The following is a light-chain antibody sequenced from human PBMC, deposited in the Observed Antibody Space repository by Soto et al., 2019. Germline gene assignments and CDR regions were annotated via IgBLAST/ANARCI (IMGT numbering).Light chain of an antibody. Sequence: QPVLTQSPSASASLGASVKLTCTLSSGHSNYVIAWHQQQSEKGPRFLMKLNSDGSHIKGNEIPDRFSGSSSGAERYLTISSLHSEDDADYYCQTRGTPWVFAGGTKLTVL. CDR3: QTRGTPWV. V-gene: IGLV4-69*01. CDR1: SGHSNYV. CDR2: LNSDGSH. J-gene: IGLJ3*02.